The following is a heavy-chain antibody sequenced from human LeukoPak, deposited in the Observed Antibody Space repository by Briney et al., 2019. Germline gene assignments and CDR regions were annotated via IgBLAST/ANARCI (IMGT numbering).Heavy chain of an antibody. CDR2: ISSSSSYI. Sequence: GGSLRLSCAASGFTFSSYSMNWVRQAPGKGLEWVSSISSSSSYIYYADSVKGRFTISRDNAKNSLYLQMNSLRAEDTAVYCCARERTMIMNDYWGQGTLVTVSS. CDR1: GFTFSSYS. D-gene: IGHD3-16*01. J-gene: IGHJ4*02. CDR3: ARERTMIMNDY. V-gene: IGHV3-21*01.